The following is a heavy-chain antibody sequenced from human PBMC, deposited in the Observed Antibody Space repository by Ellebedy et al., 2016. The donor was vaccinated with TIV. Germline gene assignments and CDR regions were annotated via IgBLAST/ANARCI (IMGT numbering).Heavy chain of an antibody. J-gene: IGHJ4*02. D-gene: IGHD3-16*01. CDR1: GFTFGSFA. Sequence: GEFLKISCAASGFTFGSFAMHWVRQPPGTGLEWLSVINSDASSTYHANSVKGRFTITRDNSKNTLYLQMNRLRTEDTAVYYCAIGSSSGFNYDRVGFEYWGQGTLVTVSP. CDR2: INSDASST. V-gene: IGHV3-23*03. CDR3: AIGSSSGFNYDRVGFEY.